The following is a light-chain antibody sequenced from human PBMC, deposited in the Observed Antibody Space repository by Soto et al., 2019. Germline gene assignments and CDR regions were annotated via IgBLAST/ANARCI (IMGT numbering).Light chain of an antibody. Sequence: DIQMPQSPSALSASTGDRVTITCQASQDIRNYLNWYQQKPGKAPKLLIYDASKLQTGVPSRVRGSGSGTTFTFIISSLQPEDFAIYYCQQYDKLVTFGQGTKVDMK. CDR3: QQYDKLVT. CDR2: DAS. V-gene: IGKV1-33*01. J-gene: IGKJ1*01. CDR1: QDIRNY.